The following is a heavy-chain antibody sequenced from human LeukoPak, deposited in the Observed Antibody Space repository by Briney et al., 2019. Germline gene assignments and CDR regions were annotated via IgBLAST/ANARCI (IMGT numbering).Heavy chain of an antibody. CDR1: GGSISSGGYY. CDR3: ARGGHYYDSSGYYWRDAFDI. V-gene: IGHV4-31*03. CDR2: IYYSGST. D-gene: IGHD3-22*01. J-gene: IGHJ3*02. Sequence: SQTLSLTCTVSGGSISSGGYYWSWIRQHPGKGLEWIGYIYYSGSTYYNPSLKSRVTISVDTSKNQFSLKLSSVTAADTAVYYCARGGHYYDSSGYYWRDAFDIWGQGTMVTVSS.